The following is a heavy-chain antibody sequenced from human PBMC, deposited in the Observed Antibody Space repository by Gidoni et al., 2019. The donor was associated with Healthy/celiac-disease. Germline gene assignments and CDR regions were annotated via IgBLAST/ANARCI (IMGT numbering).Heavy chain of an antibody. J-gene: IGHJ6*03. Sequence: QVQLVESGGGLVKPGGSLRLSCAASGFPFSDYYMSWIRQAPGKGLEWVSYISSSSSYTNYADSVKGRFTISRDNAKNSLYLQMNSLRAEDTAVYYCARELTGVVAATLYYYYMDVWGKGTTVTVSS. CDR2: ISSSSSYT. CDR3: ARELTGVVAATLYYYYMDV. D-gene: IGHD2-15*01. CDR1: GFPFSDYY. V-gene: IGHV3-11*06.